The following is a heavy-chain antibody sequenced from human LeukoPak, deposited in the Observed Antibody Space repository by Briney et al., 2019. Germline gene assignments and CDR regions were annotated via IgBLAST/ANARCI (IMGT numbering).Heavy chain of an antibody. V-gene: IGHV1-2*02. J-gene: IGHJ6*02. CDR3: ARVLAAADLSTNYYYYGMDV. CDR2: INPNSGGT. D-gene: IGHD6-13*01. Sequence: ASVKVSCKASGYTFTGYYMHWVRQAPGQGLEWMGWINPNSGGTNYAQKFKGRVTMTRDTSISTAYMELSRLRSDDTAVYYCARVLAAADLSTNYYYYGMDVWGQGTTVTVSS. CDR1: GYTFTGYY.